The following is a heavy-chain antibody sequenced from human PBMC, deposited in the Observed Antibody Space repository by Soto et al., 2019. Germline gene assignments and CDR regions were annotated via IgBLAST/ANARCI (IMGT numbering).Heavy chain of an antibody. CDR2: IYYSGST. D-gene: IGHD3-10*01. CDR1: GGSISSSSYY. Sequence: QLQLQESGPGLVKPSETLSLTCTVSGGSISSSSYYWGWIRQPPGKGLEWIGSIYYSGSTYYNPSLKSRVTISVDTSKNQFSLKLSSVTAADTAVYYCARHIRENERFGEFIPYYMDVWGKGTTVTVSS. V-gene: IGHV4-39*01. J-gene: IGHJ6*03. CDR3: ARHIRENERFGEFIPYYMDV.